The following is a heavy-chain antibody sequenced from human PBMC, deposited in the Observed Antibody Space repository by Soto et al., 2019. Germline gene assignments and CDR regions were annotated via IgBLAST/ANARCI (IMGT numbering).Heavy chain of an antibody. Sequence: SVKVSCKASGGTFSSYAISWVRQAPGQGLEWMGGIIPIFGTANYAQKFQGRVTITADKSTSTAYMELSSLRSEDTAVYYCAQGGVVVVAATPFHFDYWGQGTLVTVSS. CDR3: AQGGVVVVAATPFHFDY. J-gene: IGHJ4*02. D-gene: IGHD2-15*01. CDR1: GGTFSSYA. V-gene: IGHV1-69*06. CDR2: IIPIFGTA.